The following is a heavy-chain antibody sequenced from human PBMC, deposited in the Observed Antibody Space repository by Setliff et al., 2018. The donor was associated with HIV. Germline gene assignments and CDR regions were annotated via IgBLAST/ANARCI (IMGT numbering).Heavy chain of an antibody. J-gene: IGHJ5*02. CDR2: IIPILGVA. Sequence: GASVKVSCKASGGTFNTYVISWLRQAPGQGLEWMGGIIPILGVANYAQKFRGRLTITADKSTNTAYMELSSLKSDDTAVYYCARGPEEGDCSGGSCYGNFDPWGQGTLVTV. V-gene: IGHV1-69*10. CDR3: ARGPEEGDCSGGSCYGNFDP. CDR1: GGTFNTYV. D-gene: IGHD2-15*01.